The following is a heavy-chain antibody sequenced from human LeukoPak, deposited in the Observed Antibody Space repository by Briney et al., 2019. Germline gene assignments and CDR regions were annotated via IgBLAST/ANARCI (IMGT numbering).Heavy chain of an antibody. V-gene: IGHV1-58*02. D-gene: IGHD3-10*01. CDR3: ATSMIRGADVDY. CDR1: GFTFTSSA. J-gene: IGHJ4*02. Sequence: SVKVSCKASGFTFTSSAMQRVRQARGQRLEWIGWIVVGSGNTNYAQKFQKRVTITRDMSTSTAYMELSSLRSEDTAVYYCATSMIRGADVDYWGQGTLVTVSS. CDR2: IVVGSGNT.